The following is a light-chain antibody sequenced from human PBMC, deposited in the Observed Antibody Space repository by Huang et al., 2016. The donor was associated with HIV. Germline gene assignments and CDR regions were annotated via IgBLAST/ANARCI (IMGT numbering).Light chain of an antibody. CDR2: WAS. V-gene: IGKV4-1*01. J-gene: IGKJ1*01. CDR1: QSVLYRSNNKNY. CDR3: QQYDTSPWT. Sequence: DIVMTQSPDSLAVSLGERATINCKSSQSVLYRSNNKNYLAWYQQKPGQPPKLLIYWASTRESGVPDRFTGSGSGTDFSLTISNLQAEDVAVYYCQQYDTSPWTFGQGTKVEIK.